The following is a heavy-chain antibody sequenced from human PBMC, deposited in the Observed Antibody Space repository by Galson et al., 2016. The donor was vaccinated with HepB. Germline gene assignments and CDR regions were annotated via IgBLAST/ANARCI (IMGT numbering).Heavy chain of an antibody. CDR1: NAPINSGGYY. Sequence: TLSLTCTVSNAPINSGGYYWIWIRQQPGKGLEWIGYIYHSGTTYFNPSLKSRVSLSVDTSESRFSLNRSSVTAADTSVYYCARSNGRGLNSHFDYWGRGSLVTVSS. CDR3: ARSNGRGLNSHFDY. D-gene: IGHD3-10*01. CDR2: IYHSGTT. J-gene: IGHJ4*02. V-gene: IGHV4-31*03.